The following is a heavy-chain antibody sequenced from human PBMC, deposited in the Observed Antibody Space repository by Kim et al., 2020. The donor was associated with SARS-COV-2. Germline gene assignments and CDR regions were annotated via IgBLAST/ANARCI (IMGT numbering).Heavy chain of an antibody. CDR1: GYTFGTYD. Sequence: ASVKVSCKASGYTFGTYDINWVRQATGQGLEWMGWMNPNSGNTGYAQKFQGRVTMTSNTSINTAYMELSSLRSQDTAVYYCARSGLSPLGYSDYWGQGTLVTVSP. V-gene: IGHV1-8*01. D-gene: IGHD3-9*01. CDR2: MNPNSGNT. J-gene: IGHJ4*02. CDR3: ARSGLSPLGYSDY.